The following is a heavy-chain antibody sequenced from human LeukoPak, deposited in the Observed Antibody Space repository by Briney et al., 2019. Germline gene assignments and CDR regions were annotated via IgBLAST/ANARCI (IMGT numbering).Heavy chain of an antibody. J-gene: IGHJ4*02. CDR3: ARVGSGWYLADY. Sequence: PSETLSLTCTVSGYSISSGYYWGWIRQPPGKGLEWIGSIYHSGSTYYNPSLKSRVTISVDTSKNQFSLKLSSVTAADTAVYYCARVGSGWYLADYWGQGTLVTVSS. CDR1: GYSISSGYY. V-gene: IGHV4-38-2*02. CDR2: IYHSGST. D-gene: IGHD6-13*01.